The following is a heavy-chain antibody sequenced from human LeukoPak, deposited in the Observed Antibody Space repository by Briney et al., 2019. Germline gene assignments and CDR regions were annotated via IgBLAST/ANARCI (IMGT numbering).Heavy chain of an antibody. Sequence: QPGRSLRLSCTASGFTFGDYAMSWVRQAPGKGLEWVGFIRSKAYGGTTEYAASVKGRFTISRDDSKSIAYLQMNSLKTEDTAVYYCTRVAYDFWSGLSQFDYWGQGTLVTVSS. J-gene: IGHJ4*02. CDR2: IRSKAYGGTT. CDR1: GFTFGDYA. CDR3: TRVAYDFWSGLSQFDY. D-gene: IGHD3-3*01. V-gene: IGHV3-49*04.